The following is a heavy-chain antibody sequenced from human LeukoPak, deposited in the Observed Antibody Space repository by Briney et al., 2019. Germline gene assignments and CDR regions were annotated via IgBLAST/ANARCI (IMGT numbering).Heavy chain of an antibody. D-gene: IGHD3-22*01. J-gene: IGHJ4*02. Sequence: ASVKVSCKASGYTFTSYYMHWVRQAPGQGLEWMGIINPSGGSTNYAQKLQGRVTMTTDTSTSTAYMELRSLRSDDTAVYYCARAPSYDSSGYYYSLWGQGTLVTVSS. CDR3: ARAPSYDSSGYYYSL. CDR1: GYTFTSYY. V-gene: IGHV1-46*01. CDR2: INPSGGST.